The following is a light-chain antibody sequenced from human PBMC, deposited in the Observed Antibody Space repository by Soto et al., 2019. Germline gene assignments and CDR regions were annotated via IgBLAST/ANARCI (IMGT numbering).Light chain of an antibody. CDR2: DAS. CDR1: QSVSSSY. V-gene: IGKV3-15*01. Sequence: EIVITQSLSTLSVSPGERATLSCRASQSVSSSYLAWYQQKPGQTPRLLIYDASTRATDIPARFSGSGSGTDFTLTISSLLSEDFAVYYCHQYYKWPLTFCGGTKVDIK. CDR3: HQYYKWPLT. J-gene: IGKJ4*01.